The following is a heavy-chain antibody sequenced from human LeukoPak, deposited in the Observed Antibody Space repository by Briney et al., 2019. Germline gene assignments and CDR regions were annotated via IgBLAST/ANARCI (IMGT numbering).Heavy chain of an antibody. CDR3: ARGGRGGGYGMDV. Sequence: PGGSLRLSCAASGFTFDDHGMHWVRQAPGKGLEWVSGISWSSGIIGYADSVKGRFTISRDNAKNSLYLQMNSLRAEDTAVYYCARGGRGGGYGMDVWGQGTTVTVSS. CDR1: GFTFDDHG. J-gene: IGHJ6*02. D-gene: IGHD2-21*01. CDR2: ISWSSGII. V-gene: IGHV3-9*01.